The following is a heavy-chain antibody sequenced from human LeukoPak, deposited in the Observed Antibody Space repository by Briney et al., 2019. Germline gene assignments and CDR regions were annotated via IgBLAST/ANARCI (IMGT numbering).Heavy chain of an antibody. CDR3: ARLPGSGHATNFDY. CDR1: GYIFTSYW. CDR2: IFPGDSDT. J-gene: IGHJ4*02. V-gene: IGHV5-51*01. Sequence: GESLKISCKVSGYIFTSYWIAWVRQMPGKGLEWMVIIFPGDSDTRYSPSFQGQVTISADKSISTAYLQWSSLKASDTATYYCARLPGSGHATNFDYWGQGTLVTVSS. D-gene: IGHD5-12*01.